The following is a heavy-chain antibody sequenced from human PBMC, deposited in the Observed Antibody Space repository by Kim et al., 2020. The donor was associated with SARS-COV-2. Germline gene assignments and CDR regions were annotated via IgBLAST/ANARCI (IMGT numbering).Heavy chain of an antibody. CDR3: ARDVRFDYDYAHFDP. Sequence: SETLSLTCTVSGGSISSSSYYWGWIRQPPGKGLEWIGSIYYSGSTYYNPSLKSRVTISVDTSKNQFSLKLSSVTAADTAVYYCARDVRFDYDYAHFDPWG. V-gene: IGHV4-39*07. J-gene: IGHJ5*02. D-gene: IGHD3-16*01. CDR1: GGSISSSSYY. CDR2: IYYSGST.